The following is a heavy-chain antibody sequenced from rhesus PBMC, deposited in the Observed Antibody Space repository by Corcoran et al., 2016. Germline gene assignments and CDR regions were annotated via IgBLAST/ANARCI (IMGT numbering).Heavy chain of an antibody. D-gene: IGHD6-13*01. Sequence: QVQLQELGPGVVKPSETLSLTRAVSGDTFNTFYIWSWRRQASGKGLAWIAHSGGSNGSTNNTPSLKSRVTISKDTSKNQFSLNLISVTAADTAMYYCVRSGSSWASFANWGQGVLVTVSS. J-gene: IGHJ4*01. CDR1: GDTFNTFYI. CDR3: VRSGSSWASFAN. CDR2: SGGSNGST. V-gene: IGHV4-127*01.